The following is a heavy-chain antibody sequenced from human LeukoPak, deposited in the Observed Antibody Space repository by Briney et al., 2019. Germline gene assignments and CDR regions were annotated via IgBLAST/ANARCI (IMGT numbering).Heavy chain of an antibody. V-gene: IGHV3-23*01. CDR2: ISGSGGST. CDR3: AKDLRYDSSGYYYGEDAFDI. CDR1: GFTFSDYA. J-gene: IGHJ3*02. D-gene: IGHD3-22*01. Sequence: GGSLRLSCVASGFTFSDYAMNWVRQAPGKGLEWVSAISGSGGSTYYADSVKGRFTISRDNSKNTLYQQMNSLRAEDTAVYYCAKDLRYDSSGYYYGEDAFDIWGQGTMVTVSS.